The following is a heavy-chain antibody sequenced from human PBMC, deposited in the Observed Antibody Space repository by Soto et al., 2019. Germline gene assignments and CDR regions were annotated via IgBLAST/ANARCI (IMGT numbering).Heavy chain of an antibody. D-gene: IGHD3-10*01. V-gene: IGHV1-69*02. CDR2: SIPMLGMS. CDR3: ATNYGSGSAHFDY. CDR1: GGTFSSYT. Sequence: QVQLVQSGPEVKKPGSSVRVSCTASGGTFSSYTINWVRQVPGQAPEWMGRSIPMLGMSNYAQKFQGRVMMIADKSTNTVYMELSSPRSEDTAIYYCATNYGSGSAHFDYWGQGTLVTVSS. J-gene: IGHJ4*02.